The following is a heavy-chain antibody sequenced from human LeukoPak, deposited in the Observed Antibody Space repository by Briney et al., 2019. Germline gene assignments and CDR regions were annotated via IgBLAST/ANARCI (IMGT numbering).Heavy chain of an antibody. J-gene: IGHJ5*02. V-gene: IGHV1-8*01. CDR1: GYTFTSYD. Sequence: ASVTVSYKASGYTFTSYDINWVRQAAGQGGEWMGWMRPTSGNTGYAQKFQGRVTMTRNTSITTAYLELSSLRSEDTAVYFCARLSITIFGVAFDPWGQGTLVTVSS. D-gene: IGHD3-3*01. CDR2: MRPTSGNT. CDR3: ARLSITIFGVAFDP.